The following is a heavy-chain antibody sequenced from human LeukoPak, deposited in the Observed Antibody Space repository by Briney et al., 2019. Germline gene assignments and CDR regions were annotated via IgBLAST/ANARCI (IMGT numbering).Heavy chain of an antibody. CDR1: GYTFTSNY. V-gene: IGHV1-46*01. CDR3: ARDQEGFDY. J-gene: IGHJ4*02. Sequence: ASVKVSCKASGYTFTSNYIHWVRQAPGQGLEWMGMIYPRDGSTSYAQKFQGRVTVTRDTSTSTVHMKLSGLRSEDTGVYYCARDQEGFDYWGQGTLVTVSS. CDR2: IYPRDGST.